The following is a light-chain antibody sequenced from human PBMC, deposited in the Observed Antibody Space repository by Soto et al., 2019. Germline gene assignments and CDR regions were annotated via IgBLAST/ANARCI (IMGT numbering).Light chain of an antibody. J-gene: IGKJ1*01. CDR1: QSITRY. CDR2: DVS. Sequence: DIQMTQSPSTLSVSVGDRVSITCRASQSITRYLGWYQQKPGKAPNLLIYDVSILESGVPSRFSGSGSGTEFTLTISILQADDFATYYCQQYNSYSSWTFGQGTKVEI. V-gene: IGKV1-5*01. CDR3: QQYNSYSSWT.